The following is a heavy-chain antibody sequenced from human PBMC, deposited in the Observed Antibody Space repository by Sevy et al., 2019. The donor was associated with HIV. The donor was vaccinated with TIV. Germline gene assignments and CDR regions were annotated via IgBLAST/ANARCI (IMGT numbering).Heavy chain of an antibody. Sequence: GGCLRLSWAASGFTFSSYSMNWVRQAPGKGLEWVSSISSSSSYIYYADSVKGRFTISIDNAKNSRYLQMNSLRAEDTAVYYCARLKPHYGGNTDYWGQGTLVTVSS. CDR1: GFTFSSYS. J-gene: IGHJ4*02. CDR2: ISSSSSYI. V-gene: IGHV3-21*01. CDR3: ARLKPHYGGNTDY. D-gene: IGHD4-17*01.